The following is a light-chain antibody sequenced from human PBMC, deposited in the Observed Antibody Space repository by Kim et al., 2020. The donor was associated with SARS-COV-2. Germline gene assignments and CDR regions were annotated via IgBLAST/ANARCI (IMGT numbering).Light chain of an antibody. Sequence: APGEGATLSCRASPPFTHSSLAWYQHQPCQAPRLLLCGASSRATGIPDRFSGSGSGAEFTLTISRLEPEDFAVYYCQQYDKSPRTFGQGTKVDIK. CDR3: QQYDKSPRT. CDR1: PPFTHSS. V-gene: IGKV3-20*01. J-gene: IGKJ1*01. CDR2: GAS.